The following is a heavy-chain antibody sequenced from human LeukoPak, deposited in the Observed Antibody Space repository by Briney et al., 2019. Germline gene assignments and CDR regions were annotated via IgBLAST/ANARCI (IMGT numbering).Heavy chain of an antibody. CDR2: IRYDGSNK. V-gene: IGHV3-30*02. CDR1: GFTFSSYG. Sequence: SGGSLRLSCAASGFTFSSYGMHWVRQAPGKGLEWVAFIRYDGSNKYYADSVKGRLTISRDNSKNTLYLQMNSLRAEDTAVYYCAKVEYSSGVGGYWGQGTLVTVSS. J-gene: IGHJ4*02. D-gene: IGHD6-19*01. CDR3: AKVEYSSGVGGY.